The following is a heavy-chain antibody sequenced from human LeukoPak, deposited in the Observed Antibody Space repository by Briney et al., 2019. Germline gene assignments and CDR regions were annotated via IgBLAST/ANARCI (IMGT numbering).Heavy chain of an antibody. D-gene: IGHD1-26*01. CDR1: GYPMSSGYY. Sequence: SETLSLTCTVSGYPMSSGYYWGWIRQPPGKGLEWIAIINHSGTTYHNTSLKSRVTISVDTSTNQFSLEVGSVTAADTAVYDCARRREHLDYWGQGTLVTVSS. CDR2: INHSGTT. CDR3: ARRREHLDY. J-gene: IGHJ4*02. V-gene: IGHV4-38-2*02.